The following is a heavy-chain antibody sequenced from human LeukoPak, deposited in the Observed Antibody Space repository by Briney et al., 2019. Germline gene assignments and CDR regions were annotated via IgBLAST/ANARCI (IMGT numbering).Heavy chain of an antibody. V-gene: IGHV1-69*04. J-gene: IGHJ4*02. D-gene: IGHD2-21*02. CDR2: IIPILGIA. Sequence: ASVKVSFKASGGTFSSYAISWVRQAPGQGLEWMGRIIPILGIANYAQKFQGRVTITADKSTSTAYMELSSLRSEDTAVYYCASPYCGGDCYRGAFEYWGQGTLVTVSS. CDR1: GGTFSSYA. CDR3: ASPYCGGDCYRGAFEY.